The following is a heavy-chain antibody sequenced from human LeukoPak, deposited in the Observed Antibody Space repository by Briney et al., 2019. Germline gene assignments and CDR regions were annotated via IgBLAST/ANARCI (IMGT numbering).Heavy chain of an antibody. J-gene: IGHJ3*02. D-gene: IGHD2-2*01. CDR3: ARDRIVVVPAAMIIAHDAFDI. CDR2: IYTSGST. Sequence: SETLSLTCTVSGGSISSGSYYWSWIRQPAGKGLEWIGRIYTSGSTNYNPSLKSRVTISVDTSKNQFSLKLSSVTAADTAVYYCARDRIVVVPAAMIIAHDAFDIWGQGTMVTVSS. CDR1: GGSISSGSYY. V-gene: IGHV4-61*02.